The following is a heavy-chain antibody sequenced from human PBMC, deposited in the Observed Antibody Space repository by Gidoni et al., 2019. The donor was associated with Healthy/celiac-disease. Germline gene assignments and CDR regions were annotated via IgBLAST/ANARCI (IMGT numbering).Heavy chain of an antibody. CDR2: ISYDGSNK. D-gene: IGHD3-3*01. V-gene: IGHV3-30*18. CDR3: AKDSAFWSGYASHHFDY. CDR1: GFPFRRYG. J-gene: IGHJ4*02. Sequence: QVQLVESGGGVVQPGRSLRLSCAASGFPFRRYGMHWVRQAPGKGLEWVAVISYDGSNKYYADSVKGRFTISRDNSKNTLYLQMNSLRAEDTAVYYCAKDSAFWSGYASHHFDYWGQGTLVTVSS.